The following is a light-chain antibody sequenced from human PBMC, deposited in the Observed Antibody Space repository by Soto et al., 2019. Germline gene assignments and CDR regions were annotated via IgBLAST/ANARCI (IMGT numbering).Light chain of an antibody. CDR3: QQCGSSPGT. CDR2: GAS. J-gene: IGKJ5*01. CDR1: QSVSNNF. Sequence: EIVLTRSPGTLSLSPGERATLSCRASQSVSNNFLAWYQQKPGQAPRLLIYGASIRATGIPDRCSGSGSGIDVTLTINRLEPEDFAVCYCQQCGSSPGTFGQGTRLEIK. V-gene: IGKV3-20*01.